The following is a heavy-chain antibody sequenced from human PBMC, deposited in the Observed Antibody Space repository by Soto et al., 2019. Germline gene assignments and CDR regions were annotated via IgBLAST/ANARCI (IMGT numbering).Heavy chain of an antibody. V-gene: IGHV3-72*01. Sequence: GGSLRLSCAVSGFTFSDHYMDWIRQAPGKGLEWVGRSTDKATSYTTEYAASVRGRFTISRDDSERSLFLQMNSLKTEDTAVYYCVRAKNAFDIWGRGTLVTVSS. CDR2: STDKATSYTT. CDR3: VRAKNAFDI. CDR1: GFTFSDHY. J-gene: IGHJ3*02.